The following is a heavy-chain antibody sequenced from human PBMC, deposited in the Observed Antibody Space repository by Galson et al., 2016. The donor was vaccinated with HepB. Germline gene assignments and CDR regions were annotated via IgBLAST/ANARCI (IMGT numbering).Heavy chain of an antibody. CDR1: YGSFSGYF. CDR3: ARSRTTIYGPSYHCVDV. D-gene: IGHD3-3*01. V-gene: IGHV4-34*01. CDR2: IQDSGTA. J-gene: IGHJ6*02. Sequence: SETLSLTCAVDYGSFSGYFWTWIRQPPGKGLEWVGEIQDSGTANYNPSLRGRATISLDTSNNHVLLRLHSVTASDTGVSYFARSRTTIYGPSYHCVDVWGQGTPVAVS.